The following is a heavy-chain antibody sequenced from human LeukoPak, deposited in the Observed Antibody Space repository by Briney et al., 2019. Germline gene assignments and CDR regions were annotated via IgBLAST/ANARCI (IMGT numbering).Heavy chain of an antibody. Sequence: SGGSLRLSCAASGFTFSNAWMSWVRQAPGKGLEWVGRIKSKTDGGTTDYAAPVKDRFTISRDDSKNTLYLQMNSLKTEDTAVYYCTTERYDYVWGSYRHSRIDYWGQGTLVTVSP. CDR3: TTERYDYVWGSYRHSRIDY. J-gene: IGHJ4*02. D-gene: IGHD3-16*02. CDR2: IKSKTDGGTT. CDR1: GFTFSNAW. V-gene: IGHV3-15*01.